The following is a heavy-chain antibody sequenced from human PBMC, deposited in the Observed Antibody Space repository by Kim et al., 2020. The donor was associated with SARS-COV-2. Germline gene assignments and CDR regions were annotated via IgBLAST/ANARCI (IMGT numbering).Heavy chain of an antibody. CDR3: AKDWMYYDFWSGYLQQQNYYYYYGMDV. Sequence: GGSLRLSCAASGFTFSSYGMHWVRQAPGKGLEWVAVISYDGSNKYYAYSVKGRFTISRDNSKNTLYLQMNILRAEDTAVYYCAKDWMYYDFWSGYLQQQNYYYYYGMDVWGQGTTVTVSS. D-gene: IGHD3-3*01. J-gene: IGHJ6*02. CDR1: GFTFSSYG. CDR2: ISYDGSNK. V-gene: IGHV3-30*18.